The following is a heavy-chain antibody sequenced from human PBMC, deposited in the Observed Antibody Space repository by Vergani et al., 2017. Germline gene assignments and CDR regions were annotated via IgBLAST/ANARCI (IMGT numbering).Heavy chain of an antibody. J-gene: IGHJ6*03. Sequence: EVQLLESGGGLVQPGGSLRLSCAASGFTFSSYAMSWVRQAPGKGLEWVSAISGSGGSTYYADSVKGRFTISRDNSKNTLYLQMNSLRAEDTAGYYCARSPKGSSSSGDYYYYYYMDVWGKGTTVTVSS. CDR1: GFTFSSYA. D-gene: IGHD6-6*01. CDR3: ARSPKGSSSSGDYYYYYYMDV. V-gene: IGHV3-23*01. CDR2: ISGSGGST.